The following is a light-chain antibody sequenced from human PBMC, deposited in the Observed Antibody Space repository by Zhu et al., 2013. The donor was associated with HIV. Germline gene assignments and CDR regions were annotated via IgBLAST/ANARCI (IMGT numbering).Light chain of an antibody. CDR1: QSLLHSDGKTY. J-gene: IGKJ2*01. V-gene: IGKV2-28*01. Sequence: DIVMTQTPLSLSVTPGQPASISCKSSQSLLHSDGKTYLYWYLQKPGQSPQLLIYWGSNRASGVPDRFSGSVSGTDFTLKISRVEAEDVGVYYCMQALQTPYTFGQGTKLE. CDR2: WGS. CDR3: MQALQTPYT.